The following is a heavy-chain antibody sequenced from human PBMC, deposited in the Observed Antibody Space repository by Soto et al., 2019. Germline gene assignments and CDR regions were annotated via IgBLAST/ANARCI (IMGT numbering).Heavy chain of an antibody. CDR2: INHSGST. CDR3: ARGPNPTYYYDSSGSVDY. V-gene: IGHV4-34*01. Sequence: PSETLSLTCAVYGGSFSGYYWSWIRQPPGKGLEWIGEINHSGSTNYNPSLKSRVTISVDTSKNQFSLKLSSVTAADTAVYYCARGPNPTYYYDSSGSVDYWGQGTLVTVSS. CDR1: GGSFSGYY. J-gene: IGHJ4*02. D-gene: IGHD3-22*01.